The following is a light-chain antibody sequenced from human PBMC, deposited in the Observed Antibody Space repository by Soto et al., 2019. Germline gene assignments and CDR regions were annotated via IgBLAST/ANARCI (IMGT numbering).Light chain of an antibody. CDR2: DNS. Sequence: QSVLTQPPSVSGAPGQRVTISCTGSSSNIGSLYDVHWYQQLPGTAPKLLIYDNSNRPSGVPDRFSGSKSGTSASLAITGLQAEDEADYYCGSWDSSLSAYVFGTGTKLTVL. V-gene: IGLV1-40*01. J-gene: IGLJ1*01. CDR1: SSNIGSLYD. CDR3: GSWDSSLSAYV.